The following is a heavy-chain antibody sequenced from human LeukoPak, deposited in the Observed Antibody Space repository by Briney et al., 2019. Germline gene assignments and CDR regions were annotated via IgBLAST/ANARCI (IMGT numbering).Heavy chain of an antibody. Sequence: GGSLRLSCAASGFTFSSYWMSWVRQAPGKGLEWVANIKQDGNEGYYVDSVKGRFTISRDNAKNSLYLQMNSLRAEDTAVYYCARDDCSSISCYHNWFDPWGQGTLVTVSS. D-gene: IGHD2-2*01. CDR1: GFTFSSYW. CDR3: ARDDCSSISCYHNWFDP. V-gene: IGHV3-7*01. CDR2: IKQDGNEG. J-gene: IGHJ5*02.